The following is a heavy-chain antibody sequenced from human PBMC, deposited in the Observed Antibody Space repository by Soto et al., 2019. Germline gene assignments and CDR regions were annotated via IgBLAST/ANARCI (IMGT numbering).Heavy chain of an antibody. CDR3: ARDSPTGYFDY. CDR2: IIPILGIA. CDR1: GGTFSSYT. Sequence: SVKVSCKASGGTFSSYTISWERQAPGQGLEWMGRIIPILGIANYAQKFQGRVTITADKSTSTAYMELSSLRSEDTAVYYCARDSPTGYFDYWGQGTLVTVSS. J-gene: IGHJ4*02. V-gene: IGHV1-69*04.